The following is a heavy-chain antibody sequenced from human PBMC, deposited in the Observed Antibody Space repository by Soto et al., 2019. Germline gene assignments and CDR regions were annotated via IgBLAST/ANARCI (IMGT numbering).Heavy chain of an antibody. V-gene: IGHV3-30*18. CDR1: GFTFSSYG. CDR2: ISYDGTDK. D-gene: IGHD5-18*01. J-gene: IGHJ6*02. CDR3: VKERYTQLWLEDYGMDV. Sequence: QVQLVESGGGVVQPGRSLRLSCAASGFTFSSYGIHWVRQAPGKGLEWVALISYDGTDKYYGDSVKGRFTISRDSSKNTLYLQMSSLGPEDTAVYYCVKERYTQLWLEDYGMDVWGQGTTVTV.